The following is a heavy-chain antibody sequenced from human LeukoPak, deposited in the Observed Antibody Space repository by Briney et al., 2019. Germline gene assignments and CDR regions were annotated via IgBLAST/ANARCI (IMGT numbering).Heavy chain of an antibody. CDR3: ASTDSSGYYSS. Sequence: SETLSLTCTVSGGSISSYYWSWVRQPPGKGLEWIGYIYYSGSTNYNPSLKSRVTISVDTSKNQFSLKLSSVTAADTAVYYCASTDSSGYYSSWGQGTLVTVSS. J-gene: IGHJ5*02. CDR2: IYYSGST. CDR1: GGSISSYY. D-gene: IGHD3-22*01. V-gene: IGHV4-59*01.